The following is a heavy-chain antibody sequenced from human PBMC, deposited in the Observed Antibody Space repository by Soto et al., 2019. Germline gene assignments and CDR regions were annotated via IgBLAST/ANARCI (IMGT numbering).Heavy chain of an antibody. CDR3: AKISVPSARFLYYCYCFDL. Sequence: EVQLLESGGGLVQPGGSLRLSCAASGFTFSSYAMIWVRQAPGKGLEWVSAISGSGGSTYYADSVKGRFTISRDNSKNTQYLQMNSLRAEDAVFYYCAKISVPSARFLYYCYCFDLWGKGTPVTVSS. CDR2: ISGSGGST. V-gene: IGHV3-23*01. CDR1: GFTFSSYA. J-gene: IGHJ6*03. D-gene: IGHD2-2*01.